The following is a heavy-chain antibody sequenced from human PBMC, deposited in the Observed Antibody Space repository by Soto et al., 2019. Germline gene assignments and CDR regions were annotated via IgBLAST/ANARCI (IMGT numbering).Heavy chain of an antibody. J-gene: IGHJ5*02. CDR3: ARSTFLHNWFDP. D-gene: IGHD4-4*01. Sequence: GASVKVSCKASGYTFTSYAMHWVRQAPGQGLEWMGIINPSGGSTSYAQKFQGRVTMTRDTSTSTVYMELSSLRSEDTAVYYCARSTFLHNWFDPWGQGTLVTVSS. CDR1: GYTFTSYA. CDR2: INPSGGST. V-gene: IGHV1-46*03.